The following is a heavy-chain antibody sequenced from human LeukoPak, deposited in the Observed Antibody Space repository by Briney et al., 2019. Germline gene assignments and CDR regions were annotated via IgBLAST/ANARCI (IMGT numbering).Heavy chain of an antibody. Sequence: KAGGSLRLSCAASGFTFSSYSMNWVRQAPGKGLEWVSSISSSSSYIYYADSVKGRFTISRDNAKNSLYLQMNSLRAEDTAVYYCARYRSFTAMVLDDAFDIWGQGTMVTVSS. J-gene: IGHJ3*02. CDR2: ISSSSSYI. CDR1: GFTFSSYS. D-gene: IGHD5-18*01. CDR3: ARYRSFTAMVLDDAFDI. V-gene: IGHV3-21*03.